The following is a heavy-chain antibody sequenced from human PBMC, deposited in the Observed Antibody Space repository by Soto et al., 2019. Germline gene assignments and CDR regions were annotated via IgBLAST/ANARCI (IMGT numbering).Heavy chain of an antibody. J-gene: IGHJ4*02. D-gene: IGHD5-12*01. CDR2: ISWNSGSI. CDR1: GFTFDDYA. Sequence: GGSLRLSCAASGFTFDDYAMHWVRQAPGKVLEWVSGISWNSGSIGYADSVKGRFTISRDNAKNSLYLQMNSLRAEDTALYYCAKAYVDSLDYWGQGTLVNVSS. CDR3: AKAYVDSLDY. V-gene: IGHV3-9*01.